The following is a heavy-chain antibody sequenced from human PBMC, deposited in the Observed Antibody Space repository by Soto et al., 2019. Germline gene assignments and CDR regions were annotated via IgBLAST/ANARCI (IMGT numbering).Heavy chain of an antibody. CDR3: AGSGSSTVAPAAFEI. CDR1: GFTFSSYW. Sequence: EVQLVESGGGLVQPGGSLRLSCAASGFTFSSYWMSWVRQAPGKGLEWVANIKQDGREKYYVDSVKGRFTISRDNAKNSLHLQMNSLRAEDTAVYYCAGSGSSTVAPAAFEIWGQGTMVTVSS. CDR2: IKQDGREK. J-gene: IGHJ3*02. V-gene: IGHV3-7*01. D-gene: IGHD2-2*01.